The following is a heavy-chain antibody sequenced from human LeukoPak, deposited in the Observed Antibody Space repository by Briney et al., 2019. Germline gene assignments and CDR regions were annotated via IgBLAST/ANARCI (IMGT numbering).Heavy chain of an antibody. CDR2: INPNSGGT. CDR3: ARVNYYDSSGSDEAYFDY. D-gene: IGHD3-22*01. J-gene: IGHJ4*02. CDR1: GYTFTGYY. Sequence: GASVKVSCKASGYTFTGYYMHWVRQAPGQGREWMGWINPNSGGTNYAQKFQGRVTMTRDTSISTAYMELSRLRSDGTAVYYCARVNYYDSSGSDEAYFDYWGQGTLVTVSS. V-gene: IGHV1-2*02.